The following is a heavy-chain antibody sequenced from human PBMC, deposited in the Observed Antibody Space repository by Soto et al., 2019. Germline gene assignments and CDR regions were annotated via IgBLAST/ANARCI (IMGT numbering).Heavy chain of an antibody. CDR1: GGSISSYY. V-gene: IGHV4-4*07. CDR2: IYTSGST. Sequence: SETLSLTCTDSGGSISSYYWSWVRQPAGKGLEWIGRIYTSGSTNYNPSLKSRVTMSVDTSKNQFSLKLSSVTAADTAVYYCARQGQLVEGRWDYYYGMDVWGQGTTVTVSS. D-gene: IGHD6-6*01. J-gene: IGHJ6*02. CDR3: ARQGQLVEGRWDYYYGMDV.